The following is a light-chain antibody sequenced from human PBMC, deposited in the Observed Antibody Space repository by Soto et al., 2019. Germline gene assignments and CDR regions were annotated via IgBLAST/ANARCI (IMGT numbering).Light chain of an antibody. CDR3: QQSYSTLSIT. CDR2: AAS. CDR1: ESIGRH. Sequence: DIQMTQSPSSLSASVGDRVTITCRASESIGRHLNWYQQKPGKAPKLLIYAASSLQNGVPSRFRGGGSGTDFTLTISKLQPEDFATYFCQQSYSTLSITFGQGTRLEIK. J-gene: IGKJ5*01. V-gene: IGKV1-39*01.